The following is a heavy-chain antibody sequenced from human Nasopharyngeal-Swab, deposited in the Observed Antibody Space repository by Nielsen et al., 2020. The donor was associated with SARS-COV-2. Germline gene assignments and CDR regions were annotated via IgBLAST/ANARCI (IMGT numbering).Heavy chain of an antibody. V-gene: IGHV1-18*01. Sequence: ASVKVSCKASGYTFTSYGISWVRQAPGQGLVWMGWISAYNGRTYYAQKFQGRVTVTTDTSTSTAYMDLRSLRSDDTAVYYCARDPRGPDYWGQGTLVTVSS. J-gene: IGHJ4*02. CDR1: GYTFTSYG. CDR3: ARDPRGPDY. D-gene: IGHD6-25*01. CDR2: ISAYNGRT.